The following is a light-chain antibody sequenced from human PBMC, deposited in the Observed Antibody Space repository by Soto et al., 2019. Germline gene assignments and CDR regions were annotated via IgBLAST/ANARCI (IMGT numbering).Light chain of an antibody. Sequence: DIPMTQSPSSLSASVRDRITITCRASQGISNFLAWYQQKPGKVPKLLIYAASTLQSGVPSRFSGSGSGTDFHLTISSLQHEDVATYYCQKYNSAPPTFGGGTKVEIK. CDR1: QGISNF. CDR3: QKYNSAPPT. J-gene: IGKJ4*01. CDR2: AAS. V-gene: IGKV1-27*01.